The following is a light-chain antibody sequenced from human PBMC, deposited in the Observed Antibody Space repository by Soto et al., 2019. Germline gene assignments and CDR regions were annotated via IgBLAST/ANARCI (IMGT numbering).Light chain of an antibody. Sequence: DIQMTQSPSSLSASVGDRVTITCRASQSISSYLNWYQQKPGKAPKLLIYAASSLQSGVPSRSSGSGSGTDFTLTISSLQPEDFATYYCQKSYSTPPITFGQGTRLEIK. V-gene: IGKV1-39*01. CDR2: AAS. J-gene: IGKJ5*01. CDR3: QKSYSTPPIT. CDR1: QSISSY.